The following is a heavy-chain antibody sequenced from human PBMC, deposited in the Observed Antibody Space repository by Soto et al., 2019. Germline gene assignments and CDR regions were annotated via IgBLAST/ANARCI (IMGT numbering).Heavy chain of an antibody. J-gene: IGHJ6*02. Sequence: EVQLVESGGGLVKPGGSLRLSCAASGFTFSNAWMNWVRQAPGKGLEWVGRIKSKTDGGTTDYAAPVKGRFTISRDDSKNTLYLQMNSLKTEDTAVYYCTTEATVTPIDYYYYYGMDVWGQGTTVTVSS. CDR3: TTEATVTPIDYYYYYGMDV. V-gene: IGHV3-15*07. D-gene: IGHD4-17*01. CDR2: IKSKTDGGTT. CDR1: GFTFSNAW.